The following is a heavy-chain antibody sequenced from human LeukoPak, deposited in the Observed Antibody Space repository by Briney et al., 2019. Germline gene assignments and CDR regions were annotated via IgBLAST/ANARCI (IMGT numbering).Heavy chain of an antibody. CDR1: GFTFSSYS. CDR2: ISSSSSTI. CDR3: ATNSGFWGGNARYYFDS. J-gene: IGHJ4*02. Sequence: GGSLRLSCAASGFTFSSYSMNWVRQAPGKGLEWVSYISSSSSTIYYADSVKGRFTISRDNAKNSLYLQMNSLRAEDTAVYYCATNSGFWGGNARYYFDSWGQGTLVTVSS. V-gene: IGHV3-48*04. D-gene: IGHD3-3*01.